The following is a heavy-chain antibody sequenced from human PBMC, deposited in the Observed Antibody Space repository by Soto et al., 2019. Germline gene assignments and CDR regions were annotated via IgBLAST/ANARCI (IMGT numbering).Heavy chain of an antibody. V-gene: IGHV1-46*03. Sequence: QVQLLQSGAEVKKPGASVKVSCKASGYTFTNYYMHWVRQAPGQGVEWIGVINTNGGSTSYAQKFQGRLTMTSDTSTSTVYMELSSLISEDTAAYYCAGDYSLDYWGQGTLITVSS. CDR3: AGDYSLDY. D-gene: IGHD2-21*01. CDR1: GYTFTNYY. J-gene: IGHJ4*02. CDR2: INTNGGST.